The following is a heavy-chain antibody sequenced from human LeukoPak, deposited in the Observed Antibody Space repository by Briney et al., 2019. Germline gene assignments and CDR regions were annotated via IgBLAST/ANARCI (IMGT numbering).Heavy chain of an antibody. J-gene: IGHJ6*03. D-gene: IGHD1-1*01. CDR1: GFTFSNYL. CDR3: ATIAEDPATYNYYYIDV. CDR2: ISADGGMT. V-gene: IGHV3-74*01. Sequence: PGGSLRLSCAASGFTFSNYLMRWVRQAPGKGLVWVSRISADGGMTNYADSVKGGFTMSRDKAKNTLYLQMNSLRAEDTAVYYCATIAEDPATYNYYYIDVWGKGTSVTVSS.